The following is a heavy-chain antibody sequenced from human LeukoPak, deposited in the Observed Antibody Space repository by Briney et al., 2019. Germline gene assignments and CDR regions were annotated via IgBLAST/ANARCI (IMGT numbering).Heavy chain of an antibody. V-gene: IGHV3-21*01. CDR3: ARGTRITMVRGVSLNYGMDV. Sequence: RGSLGLSCAASGLNFSRFSMNWVRQAPGKWPEWVSSISSSSRYIYYAHPVKGRFTISRDNAKNSLYLQMNSLRAEDTAVYYCARGTRITMVRGVSLNYGMDVWGKGTTVTVSS. CDR2: ISSSSRYI. D-gene: IGHD3-10*01. J-gene: IGHJ6*04. CDR1: GLNFSRFS.